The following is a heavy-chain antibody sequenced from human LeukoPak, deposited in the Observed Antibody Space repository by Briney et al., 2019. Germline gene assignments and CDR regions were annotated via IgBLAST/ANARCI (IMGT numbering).Heavy chain of an antibody. CDR1: GGTFSSYA. CDR3: ARGRGAPNAFDI. D-gene: IGHD1-26*01. J-gene: IGHJ3*02. CDR2: IIPILGIA. Sequence: SVKVSCKASGGTFSSYAISWVRQAPGQGLEWMGRIIPILGIANYAQKFQGRVTITADKSTSTAYMELSSLRSEDTAVYYCARGRGAPNAFDIWGQGTMVTVSS. V-gene: IGHV1-69*04.